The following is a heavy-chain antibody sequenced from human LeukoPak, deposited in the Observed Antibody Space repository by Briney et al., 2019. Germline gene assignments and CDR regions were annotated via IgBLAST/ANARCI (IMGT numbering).Heavy chain of an antibody. Sequence: SETLSLTCAMSGGSFSGYYWTWIRQPPGKGLEWIGEINHTGSTKYNPSLKSRVTISVDTSKNQFSLKLSSVTAADTAVYYCARETSQKGAHYMDVWGKGTTVTISS. J-gene: IGHJ6*03. CDR1: GGSFSGYY. V-gene: IGHV4-34*01. D-gene: IGHD3-16*01. CDR2: INHTGST. CDR3: ARETSQKGAHYMDV.